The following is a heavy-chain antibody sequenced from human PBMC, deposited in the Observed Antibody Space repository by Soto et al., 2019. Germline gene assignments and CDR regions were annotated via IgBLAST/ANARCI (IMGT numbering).Heavy chain of an antibody. Sequence: SEPLAVTCTVSVGSISSYYWSCLLNPAVKGLEWIGRIYTSGSTNYNPSLKSRVTMSVDTSKNQFSLKLSSVTAADTAVYYCATERYSSSWYYFDYWGQGTLVNVSA. D-gene: IGHD6-13*01. CDR3: ATERYSSSWYYFDY. V-gene: IGHV4-4*07. CDR2: IYTSGST. CDR1: VGSISSYY. J-gene: IGHJ4*02.